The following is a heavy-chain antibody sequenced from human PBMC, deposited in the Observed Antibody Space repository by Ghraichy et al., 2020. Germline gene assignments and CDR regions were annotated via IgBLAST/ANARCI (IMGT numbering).Heavy chain of an antibody. D-gene: IGHD3-3*01. J-gene: IGHJ6*02. CDR2: IYYSGRT. CDR3: ARQYDFWSGYDQDYGMDV. CDR1: GDYISRKFYY. V-gene: IGHV4-39*01. Sequence: SETLSLTCAVSGDYISRKFYYWGWIRQPPGKGLEWIGSIYYSGRTYYNPCLKSRLTMYVDTSKNQFSLKLTSLTAADTAVYYCARQYDFWSGYDQDYGMDVWGQGTTVTVSS.